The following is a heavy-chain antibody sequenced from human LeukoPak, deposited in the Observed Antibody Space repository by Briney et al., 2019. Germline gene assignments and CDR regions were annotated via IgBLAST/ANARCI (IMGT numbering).Heavy chain of an antibody. V-gene: IGHV4-34*01. D-gene: IGHD2-2*02. CDR3: ARGRRVVPAAILGWFDP. CDR2: INHSGST. CDR1: GGSFSGYY. Sequence: SETLSLTCAVYGGSFSGYYWSWIRQPPGKGLEWIGEINHSGSTNYNPSLKSRVTISVDTSKHQFSLKLSSVTAADTAVYYCARGRRVVPAAILGWFDPWGQGTLVTVSS. J-gene: IGHJ5*02.